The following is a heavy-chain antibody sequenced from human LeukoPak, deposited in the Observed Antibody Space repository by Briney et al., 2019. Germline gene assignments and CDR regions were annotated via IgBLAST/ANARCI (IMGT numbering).Heavy chain of an antibody. Sequence: GGSLRLTCAASGFTFRSYGMHWVRQAPGKGLEWVAFIRYDGNSNYYADSVKGRFTISRDNSRSTLYLQMNSLRAEDTAVYYCAKEEVISGNHGVYFDYWGQGTLVTVSS. D-gene: IGHD3-22*01. CDR2: IRYDGNSN. J-gene: IGHJ4*02. V-gene: IGHV3-30*02. CDR1: GFTFRSYG. CDR3: AKEEVISGNHGVYFDY.